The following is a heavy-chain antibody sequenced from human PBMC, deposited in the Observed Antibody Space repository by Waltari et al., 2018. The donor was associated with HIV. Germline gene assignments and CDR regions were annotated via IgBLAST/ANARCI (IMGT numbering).Heavy chain of an antibody. CDR1: GYTFTSYD. CDR3: VRAAIYSRGCFDY. J-gene: IGHJ4*02. CDR2: RNPNSGDT. D-gene: IGHD6-19*01. V-gene: IGHV1-8*01. Sequence: QVQLVQSGAEVKKPGASVTVSCKASGYTFTSYDINWVRQATGQGFEWMGWRNPNSGDTGYAQKFQGRLTMTSNTSISTVYMELSSLKSEETAVYYCVRAAIYSRGCFDYWGQGTLVTGSS.